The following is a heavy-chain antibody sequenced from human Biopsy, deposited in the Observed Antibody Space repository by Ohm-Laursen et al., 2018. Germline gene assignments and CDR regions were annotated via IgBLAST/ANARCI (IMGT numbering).Heavy chain of an antibody. CDR3: AREGEGVDYYATSGFSFEY. V-gene: IGHV4-4*07. Sequence: SDTLSLTCTVSGDSINNYYWSWIRQPAGKGLEWIGRIYTSGSPNYNLSLESRVTMSVDTSKNQFSLNLRSVTDADTAVYYCAREGEGVDYYATSGFSFEYWGQGILVTVSS. D-gene: IGHD3-22*01. CDR1: GDSINNYY. CDR2: IYTSGSP. J-gene: IGHJ4*02.